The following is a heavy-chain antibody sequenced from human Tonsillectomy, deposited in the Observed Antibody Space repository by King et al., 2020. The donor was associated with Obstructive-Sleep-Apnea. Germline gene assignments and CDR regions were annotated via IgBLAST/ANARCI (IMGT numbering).Heavy chain of an antibody. Sequence: QLVQSGAEVKKPGSSVKVSCKASGGTFSSYAISWVRQAPGQGLEWMGGIIPILGIANYAQKFQGRVTITADKSTSTAYMGLSSLRSEDTGVYYCARSDTALVWSFDYWGQGTLVTVSS. D-gene: IGHD5-18*01. CDR2: IIPILGIA. V-gene: IGHV1-69*04. J-gene: IGHJ4*02. CDR3: ARSDTALVWSFDY. CDR1: GGTFSSYA.